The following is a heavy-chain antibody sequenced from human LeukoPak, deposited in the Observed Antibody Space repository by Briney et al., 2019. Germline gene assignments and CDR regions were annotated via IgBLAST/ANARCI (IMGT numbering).Heavy chain of an antibody. D-gene: IGHD5-18*01. CDR2: ISWNSGSI. CDR3: AKDVDVDTAMVIDY. J-gene: IGHJ4*02. V-gene: IGHV3-9*01. Sequence: GRSLRLSCAASGFTFDDYAMHWVRQAPGKGLEWVSGISWNSGSIGYADSVKGRFTISRDNAKNSLYLQMNGLRAEDTALYYCAKDVDVDTAMVIDYWGQGTLVTVSS. CDR1: GFTFDDYA.